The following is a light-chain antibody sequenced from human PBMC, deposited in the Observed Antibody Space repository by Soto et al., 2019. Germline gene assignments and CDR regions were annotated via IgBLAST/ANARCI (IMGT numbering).Light chain of an antibody. V-gene: IGKV1-13*02. CDR1: QVIRSA. J-gene: IGKJ5*01. CDR3: PQFHSSAIA. CDR2: DAS. Sequence: ALQLTQTPSSLSASVGDRVSMTCRASQVIRSALAWYQQKPGNPPELLIYDASTLEVGIPSTFSGSGSGTYFSLTISNVQPEDFPTYYCPQFHSSAIAFGQGTRLEIK.